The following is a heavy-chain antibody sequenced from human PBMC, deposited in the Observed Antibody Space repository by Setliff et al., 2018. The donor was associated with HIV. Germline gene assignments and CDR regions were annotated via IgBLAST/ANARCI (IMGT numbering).Heavy chain of an antibody. CDR2: IYYSGST. D-gene: IGHD2-15*01. V-gene: IGHV4-39*01. Sequence: SETLSLTCTVSGGSIRSTSYYWGWIRQPPGKGLEWIGSIYYSGSTYYNPSLKSRVTISLDTSKNQFSLKLSSVTAADTAVYYCARHPPYCSGGSCYRGRGYYFDSWGQGTLVTVSS. J-gene: IGHJ4*02. CDR1: GGSIRSTSYY. CDR3: ARHPPYCSGGSCYRGRGYYFDS.